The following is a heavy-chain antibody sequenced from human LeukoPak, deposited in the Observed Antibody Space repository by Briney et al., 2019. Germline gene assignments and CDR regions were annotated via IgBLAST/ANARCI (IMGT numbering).Heavy chain of an antibody. CDR3: ARGPLYSSSSVYYYYMDV. V-gene: IGHV4-4*07. Sequence: SETLSLTCSGYGGSSCSYYWSWLPQPAGMGLEWIGRIYTSGSTNYNPSLKSRVTMSVDTSKNQFSLKLSSVTAADTAVYYCARGPLYSSSSVYYYYMDVWGKGTTVTVPS. D-gene: IGHD6-6*01. CDR1: GGSSCSYY. CDR2: IYTSGST. J-gene: IGHJ6*03.